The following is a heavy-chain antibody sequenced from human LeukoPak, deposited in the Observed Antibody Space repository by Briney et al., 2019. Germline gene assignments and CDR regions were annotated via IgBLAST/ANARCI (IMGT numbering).Heavy chain of an antibody. D-gene: IGHD2-2*01. CDR1: GYTFTSNY. Sequence: ASVKVSCKASGYTFTSNYIHWERQAPGQGLEWMGMIYPRDGSTSYAQKFQGRVTVTRDTSTSTAYMELSSLRSEDTAMYYCARVYCSSNSCLKLDYWGQGTLVTVSS. CDR3: ARVYCSSNSCLKLDY. CDR2: IYPRDGST. J-gene: IGHJ4*02. V-gene: IGHV1-46*01.